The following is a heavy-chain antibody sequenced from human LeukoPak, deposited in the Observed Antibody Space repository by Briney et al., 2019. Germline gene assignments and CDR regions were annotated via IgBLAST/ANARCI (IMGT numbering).Heavy chain of an antibody. J-gene: IGHJ4*02. V-gene: IGHV4-61*02. D-gene: IGHD4-23*01. Sequence: SSQTLSLTCTVSGGSISSGNSYWSWIRQPAGKGLEWIGRIYTSGSTNYNPSLKSRVTISVDTSKNQFSLKLSSVTAADTAVYYCARGYGGKDYWGQGTLVTVSS. CDR1: GGSISSGNSY. CDR3: ARGYGGKDY. CDR2: IYTSGST.